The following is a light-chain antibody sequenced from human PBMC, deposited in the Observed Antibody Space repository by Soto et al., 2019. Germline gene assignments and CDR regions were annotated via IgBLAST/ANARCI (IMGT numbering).Light chain of an antibody. CDR2: DAS. V-gene: IGLV7-46*01. CDR3: LLSYSSGRV. Sequence: QAVVTQEPSLTVSPGGTVTLTCGSSTGAVTSGHSPFWFQQRPGQAPRTLIYDASSKNSWTPARFSGSLLGGKAALTLSGAQPEDEADYYCLLSYSSGRVFGGGTQLTVL. J-gene: IGLJ7*01. CDR1: TGAVTSGHS.